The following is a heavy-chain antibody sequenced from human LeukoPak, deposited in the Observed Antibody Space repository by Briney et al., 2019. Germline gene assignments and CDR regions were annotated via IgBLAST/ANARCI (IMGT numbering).Heavy chain of an antibody. CDR3: AGSSGWLFDY. CDR2: INEDGSQV. CDR1: GFTFSKYW. V-gene: IGHV3-7*01. Sequence: GGSLRLSCAGTGFTFSKYWMNWVRQAPGKGLEWVANINEDGSQVYYADSVKGRFTISRDNPKNSVSLQMTSLRAEDTAVYYCAGSSGWLFDYWGQGPLVAVSS. J-gene: IGHJ4*02. D-gene: IGHD3-22*01.